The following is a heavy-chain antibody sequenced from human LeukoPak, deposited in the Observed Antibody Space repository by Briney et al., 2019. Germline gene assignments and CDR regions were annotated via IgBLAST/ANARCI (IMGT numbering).Heavy chain of an antibody. CDR3: AAWRGSSWFDY. V-gene: IGHV3-53*01. CDR2: IFGGGKT. CDR1: GFPVSSNH. Sequence: PGGSLRLSCAVSGFPVSSNHMGWVRQAPGKGPEWVSVIFGGGKTSYAGSVQGRVTLSRDNSKNTLYLQMIRLRVEDTAVYYCAAWRGSSWFDYWGQGTLVTVSS. J-gene: IGHJ4*02. D-gene: IGHD6-13*01.